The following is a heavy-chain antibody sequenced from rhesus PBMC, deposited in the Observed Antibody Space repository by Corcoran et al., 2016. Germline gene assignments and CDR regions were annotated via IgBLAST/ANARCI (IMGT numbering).Heavy chain of an antibody. D-gene: IGHD6-13*01. CDR2: IAVSGGRT. CDR3: ARDGGYSSWSYFDY. J-gene: IGHJ4*01. Sequence: QVQLQESGPGLVKPSETLSLTCAVSGGSISSNYWSWIRQPPGKGLAWIGRIAVSGGRTDYHPSLKSRVTISTDTSKNQFSLKLSSVTAADTAVYYCARDGGYSSWSYFDYWGQGVLVTVSS. V-gene: IGHV4-173*01. CDR1: GGSISSNY.